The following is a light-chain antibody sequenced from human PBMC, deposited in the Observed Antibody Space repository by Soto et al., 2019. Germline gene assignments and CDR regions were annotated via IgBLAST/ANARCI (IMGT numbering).Light chain of an antibody. V-gene: IGLV2-14*01. CDR2: DVT. J-gene: IGLJ1*01. CDR3: SSYTSSTSFY. Sequence: QSVLTQPASASGSPGQSITISCTGTSSDVGGYNYVSWYQQHPGKAPKLMIYDVTNRPSGVSNRFSGSKSGNTASLTISGLQAEDEADYYCSSYTSSTSFYFGTGTKVTVL. CDR1: SSDVGGYNY.